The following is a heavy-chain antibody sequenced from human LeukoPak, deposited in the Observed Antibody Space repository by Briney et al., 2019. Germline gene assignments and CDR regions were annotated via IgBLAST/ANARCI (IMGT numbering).Heavy chain of an antibody. CDR2: INHSGST. CDR3: RSSGSYYNDLDY. Sequence: SETLSLTCAVYGGSFSGYYWSWIRQPPGKGLEWIGEINHSGSTNYNPSLKSRVTISVDTSKNQFSLKLSSVTAADTAVYYCRSSGSYYNDLDYWGQGTLVTVSS. D-gene: IGHD3-10*01. CDR1: GGSFSGYY. J-gene: IGHJ4*02. V-gene: IGHV4-34*01.